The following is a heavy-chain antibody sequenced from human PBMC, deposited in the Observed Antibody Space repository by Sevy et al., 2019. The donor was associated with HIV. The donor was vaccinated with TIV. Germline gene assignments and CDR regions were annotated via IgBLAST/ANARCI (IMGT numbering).Heavy chain of an antibody. Sequence: SETLSLTCTVSGGSISSGDYYWTWIRQPPGKGLEWIGYIHYSGSTSYSPSLRSRVTISADRSRSQFSLRRTSVTAADSAVYYCARASYGSGRFLPYYYYYAMDVWGQGITVTVSS. CDR3: ARASYGSGRFLPYYYYYAMDV. D-gene: IGHD3-10*01. V-gene: IGHV4-30-4*01. CDR1: GGSISSGDYY. J-gene: IGHJ6*02. CDR2: IHYSGST.